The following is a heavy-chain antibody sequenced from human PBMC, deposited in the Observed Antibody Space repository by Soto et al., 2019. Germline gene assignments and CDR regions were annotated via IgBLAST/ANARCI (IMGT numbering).Heavy chain of an antibody. D-gene: IGHD3-22*01. J-gene: IGHJ4*02. CDR3: ARVPVVYYDSSGYYHFDY. CDR1: GGSISSGGYY. V-gene: IGHV4-31*03. Sequence: SETMSLTSTVSGGSISSGGYYWSWIRQHPGKGLEWIGYIYYSGSTYYNPSLKSRVTISVDTSKNQFSLKLSSVTAADTAVYYCARVPVVYYDSSGYYHFDYWGQGTLVTVSS. CDR2: IYYSGST.